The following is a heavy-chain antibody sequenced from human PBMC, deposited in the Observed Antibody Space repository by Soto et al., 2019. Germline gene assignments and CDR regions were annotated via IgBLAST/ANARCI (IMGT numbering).Heavy chain of an antibody. CDR3: ARDVEDSTSLCEH. CDR2: ISGYNGDT. CDR1: GYTFTNHG. V-gene: IGHV1-18*04. Sequence: QVQMKQSGGEVKKPGASVKVSCKTSGYTFTNHGVNWVRQAPGQGHGWLGYISGYNGDTDYDQKFQDRFTMSNDKTTNTCDMDLRNLRSDDSAVYYSARDVEDSTSLCEHWGQGTPVIVS. D-gene: IGHD4-4*01. J-gene: IGHJ4*02.